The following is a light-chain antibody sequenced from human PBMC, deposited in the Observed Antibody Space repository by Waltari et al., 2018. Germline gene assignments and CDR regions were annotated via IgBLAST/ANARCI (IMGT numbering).Light chain of an antibody. J-gene: IGKJ1*01. CDR1: QSVSRA. CDR3: QKYERLPAT. Sequence: DIVLTQSPGPLSLSPGETATLSCRASQSVSRALVWYQQKPGQAPRLLIYDASRRAPGIPDRFSGSGSGTDFSLTISRLEPEDFAVYYCQKYERLPATFGQGTKVEIK. CDR2: DAS. V-gene: IGKV3-20*01.